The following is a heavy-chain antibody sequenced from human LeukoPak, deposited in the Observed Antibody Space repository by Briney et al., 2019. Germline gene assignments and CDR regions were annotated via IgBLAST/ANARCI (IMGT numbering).Heavy chain of an antibody. CDR2: INPNSGGT. D-gene: IGHD3-16*01. J-gene: IGHJ6*03. CDR1: GYTFTGYY. CDR3: AKLGGQEVYNYYVGV. V-gene: IGHV1-2*02. Sequence: ASVKVSCKASGYTFTGYYMHWVRQAPGQGLEWMGWINPNSGGTNYARKFQGRVTMTRDTSISTAYMELSRLRSDDTAVYYCAKLGGQEVYNYYVGVWGKGTTVAVSS.